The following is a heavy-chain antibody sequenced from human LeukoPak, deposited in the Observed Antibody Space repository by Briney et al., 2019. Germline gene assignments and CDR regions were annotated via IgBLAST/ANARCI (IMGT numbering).Heavy chain of an antibody. CDR1: GFTVSNNY. Sequence: GGSLRLSCAASGFTVSNNYMSWVRQAPGKGLEWVSVIYSGGRTFYADSVKGRFIISRDNSKNTLYLQMNSLRAEDTAVYYCAKTNLWDGDLYDAYDVWGQGTMVTVSS. D-gene: IGHD3-10*01. CDR3: AKTNLWDGDLYDAYDV. V-gene: IGHV3-66*01. J-gene: IGHJ3*01. CDR2: IYSGGRT.